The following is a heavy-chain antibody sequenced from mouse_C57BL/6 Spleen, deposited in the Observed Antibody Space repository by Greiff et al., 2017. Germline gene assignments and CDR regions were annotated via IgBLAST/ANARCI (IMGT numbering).Heavy chain of an antibody. CDR2: IYPGDGDT. CDR1: GYAFSSYW. Sequence: QVQLQQSGAELVKPGASVKISCKASGYAFSSYWMNWVKQRPGKGLEWIGQIYPGDGDTNYTGKFKGKATLTADKSSSTAYMQLSSLTSEDSAVYFCARTGGSSRYYYAMDYWGQGTSVTVSS. D-gene: IGHD1-1*01. CDR3: ARTGGSSRYYYAMDY. V-gene: IGHV1-80*01. J-gene: IGHJ4*01.